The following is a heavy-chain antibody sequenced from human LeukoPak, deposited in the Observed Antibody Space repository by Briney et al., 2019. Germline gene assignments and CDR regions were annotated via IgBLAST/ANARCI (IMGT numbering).Heavy chain of an antibody. J-gene: IGHJ3*02. CDR1: GLTFSSYA. CDR2: IDPSGGGT. Sequence: GGSLQLSCAATGLTFSSYAMSGGRQPPGKGLEWVSGIDPSGGGTYYADSVKGRFTISRDNSKNTLYLQMNSLRAEDTAAYYCAKISPLDYGGKPWALDIWGQGTMVTVSS. CDR3: AKISPLDYGGKPWALDI. D-gene: IGHD4-23*01. V-gene: IGHV3-23*01.